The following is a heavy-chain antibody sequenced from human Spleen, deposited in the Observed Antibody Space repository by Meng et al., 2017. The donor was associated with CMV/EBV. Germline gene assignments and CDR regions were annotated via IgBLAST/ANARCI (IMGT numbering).Heavy chain of an antibody. CDR2: ISSTSTFI. J-gene: IGHJ5*02. Sequence: AYGFTFSDYIMNWFRQAPGKGLQWVSSISSTSTFIYYADSVKGRFTISRDNAKSSLYLQMASLRVEDTAVYYCARDSLELENGWFDPWGQGTLVTVSS. CDR1: GFTFSDYI. V-gene: IGHV3-21*01. CDR3: ARDSLELENGWFDP. D-gene: IGHD1-1*01.